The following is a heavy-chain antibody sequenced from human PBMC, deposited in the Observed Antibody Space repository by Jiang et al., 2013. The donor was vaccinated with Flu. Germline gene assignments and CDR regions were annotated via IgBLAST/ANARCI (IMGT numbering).Heavy chain of an antibody. CDR1: GGSLSPHY. D-gene: IGHD6-19*01. CDR2: IYSP. CDR3: VRHVAGGWYAY. V-gene: IGHV4-59*08. Sequence: PGLVKPSETLSLTCTVSGGSLSPHYWSWIRQSPEKGLEWVGQIYSPTITLPQGRVTISLHASENQISLTLNTVTAADTAVYYCVRHVAGGWYAYWGQGTPVTVSS. J-gene: IGHJ4*02.